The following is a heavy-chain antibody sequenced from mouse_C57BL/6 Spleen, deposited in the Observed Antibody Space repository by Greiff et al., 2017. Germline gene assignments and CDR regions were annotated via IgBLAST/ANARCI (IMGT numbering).Heavy chain of an antibody. J-gene: IGHJ2*01. CDR3: ARAGLNY. V-gene: IGHV5-17*01. D-gene: IGHD2-2*01. Sequence: EVKLVESGGDLVKPGGSLKLSCAASGFAFSDYGMHWVRQAPEKGLEWVAYISSGSSTIYYADTVKGRFTVSRDNAKNTLFLQLTSLRSEVTARYYCARAGLNYWGQGTTLTVSS. CDR1: GFAFSDYG. CDR2: ISSGSSTI.